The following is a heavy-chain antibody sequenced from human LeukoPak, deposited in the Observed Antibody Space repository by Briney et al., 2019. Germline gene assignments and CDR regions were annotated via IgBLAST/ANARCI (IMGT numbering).Heavy chain of an antibody. CDR3: ARGSGAFGGVIGEDY. CDR2: IYYSGST. J-gene: IGHJ4*02. Sequence: SETLSLTCTVSGGSISSYYWSWIRQPPGKGLEWIGYIYYSGSTNYNPSLKSRVTISVDTSKNQFSLKLSSVTAADTAVYYCARGSGAFGGVIGEDYWGQGTLVTISS. D-gene: IGHD3-16*02. V-gene: IGHV4-59*01. CDR1: GGSISSYY.